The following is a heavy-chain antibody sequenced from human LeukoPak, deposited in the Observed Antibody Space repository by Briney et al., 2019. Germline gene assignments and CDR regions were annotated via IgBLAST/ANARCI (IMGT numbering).Heavy chain of an antibody. Sequence: SETLSLTCTVSGGYITANNYYWAWIRQPPGKGLEWIGTIYYSGSTYYHPSLESRLTISVDPSKNQFSLKLSSVTAADTAVYYCARHPRVGGIRDFDHWGQGTLVTVSS. J-gene: IGHJ4*02. CDR3: ARHPRVGGIRDFDH. CDR1: GGYITANNYY. V-gene: IGHV4-39*01. CDR2: IYYSGST. D-gene: IGHD3-10*01.